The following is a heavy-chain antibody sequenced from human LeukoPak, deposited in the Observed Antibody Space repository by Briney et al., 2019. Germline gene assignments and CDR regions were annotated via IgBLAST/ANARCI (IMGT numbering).Heavy chain of an antibody. D-gene: IGHD2-15*01. CDR3: ARASDIVVVVAAVAAFDY. J-gene: IGHJ4*02. Sequence: GGSLRLSCAASGFTFGDYYMTWIRQTPGKGLEWVSSISSSSSYIYYADSVKGRFTISRDNAKNSLYLQMNSLRAEDTAVYYCARASDIVVVVAAVAAFDYWGQGTLVTVSS. CDR2: ISSSSSYI. CDR1: GFTFGDYY. V-gene: IGHV3-11*06.